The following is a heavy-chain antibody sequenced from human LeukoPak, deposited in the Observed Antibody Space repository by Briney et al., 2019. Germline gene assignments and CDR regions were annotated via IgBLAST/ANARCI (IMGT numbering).Heavy chain of an antibody. D-gene: IGHD6-19*01. CDR3: VRGAVAAWNVDGY. J-gene: IGHJ4*02. CDR2: MNPNTGQT. V-gene: IGHV1-8*01. Sequence: GASVKVSCKASGYTFTSHDINWVRQAIGQGLEWMGWMNPNTGQTGYAQKFQGKFTMTRDTSISTAYMELSSLRSEDTAVYYCVRGAVAAWNVDGYWGQGTLVTVS. CDR1: GYTFTSHD.